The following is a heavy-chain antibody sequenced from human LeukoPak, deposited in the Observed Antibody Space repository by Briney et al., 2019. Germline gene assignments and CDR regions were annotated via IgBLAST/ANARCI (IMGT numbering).Heavy chain of an antibody. CDR2: INYSGSN. CDR1: GGSFSTYY. V-gene: IGHV4-59*01. J-gene: IGHJ4*02. Sequence: KISETLSLTCTVSGGSFSTYYWSWIRQPPGKGLEWIGYINYSGSNTYSPSLKSRLTISVDASKRQFSLKLTAVTAADTAVYYCARGIKAGLGEAPAYWGQGTLVTVSS. D-gene: IGHD3-10*01. CDR3: ARGIKAGLGEAPAY.